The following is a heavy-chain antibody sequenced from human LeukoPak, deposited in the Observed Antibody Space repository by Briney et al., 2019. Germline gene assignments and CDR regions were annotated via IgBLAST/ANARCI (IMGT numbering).Heavy chain of an antibody. CDR2: SNSDGSST. D-gene: IGHD1-20*01. CDR3: ARASNWKYDY. CDR1: GFTFTTYW. J-gene: IGHJ4*02. V-gene: IGHV3-74*01. Sequence: GGSLRLSCAASGFTFTTYWMHWVRQAPGKGLVWVSRSNSDGSSTCYADSVKGRFTISRDNAKNTLYLQMNSLRAEDTAVYYCARASNWKYDYWGQGTLVTVSS.